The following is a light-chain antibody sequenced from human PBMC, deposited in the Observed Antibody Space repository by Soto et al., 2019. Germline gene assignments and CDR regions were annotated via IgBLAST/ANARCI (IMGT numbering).Light chain of an antibody. CDR2: AAS. CDR1: QSISSY. CDR3: QQSYSTTPT. V-gene: IGKV1-39*01. J-gene: IGKJ4*01. Sequence: DIQMTQSPSSLSASVGDRVTITCQASQSISSYLNWYQQKPGKAPKLLIYAASSLQSGVPSRFSGSGSGTDFTLTISSLQPEDFATYYCQQSYSTTPTFGGGTKVEIK.